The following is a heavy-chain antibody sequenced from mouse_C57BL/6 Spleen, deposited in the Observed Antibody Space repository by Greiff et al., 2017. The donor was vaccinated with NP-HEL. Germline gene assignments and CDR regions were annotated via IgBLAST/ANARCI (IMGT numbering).Heavy chain of an antibody. CDR3: ARWGPYGYDEGYAMDY. J-gene: IGHJ4*01. V-gene: IGHV1-26*01. Sequence: EVQLQQSGPELVKPGASVKISCKASGYTFTDYYMNWVKQSHGKSLEWIGDINPNNGGTSYNQKFKGKATLTVDKSSSTAYMELRSLTSEDSAVYYCARWGPYGYDEGYAMDYWGQGTSVTVSS. CDR2: INPNNGGT. D-gene: IGHD2-2*01. CDR1: GYTFTDYY.